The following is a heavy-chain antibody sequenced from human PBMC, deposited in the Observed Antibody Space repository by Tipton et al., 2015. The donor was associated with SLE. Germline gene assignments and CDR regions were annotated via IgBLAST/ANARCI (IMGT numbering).Heavy chain of an antibody. CDR1: GFTFSSYS. Sequence: SLRLSCAASGFTFSSYSMNWVRQAPGKGLEWVSAISGSGGSTYYADSVKGRFTISRDNSKNTLYLQMNSLRPEDTAVYYCARGDLRLDYWGQGTLVTVSS. CDR3: ARGDLRLDY. D-gene: IGHD6-25*01. CDR2: ISGSGGST. J-gene: IGHJ4*02. V-gene: IGHV3-23*01.